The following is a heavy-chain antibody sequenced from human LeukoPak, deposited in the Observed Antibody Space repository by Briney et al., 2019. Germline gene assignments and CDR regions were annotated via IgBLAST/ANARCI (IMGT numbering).Heavy chain of an antibody. CDR2: ISHDGSNQ. CDR1: GFPFSTYG. J-gene: IGHJ5*02. Sequence: GGSLRLSCAASGFPFSTYGMHWVRQAPGKGLEWVALISHDGSNQYYTDSVRGRFTISRDNSKNTLIFQMNSLRADDTAVYYCANAHHWGQGTLVTVSS. V-gene: IGHV3-30*18. CDR3: ANAHH.